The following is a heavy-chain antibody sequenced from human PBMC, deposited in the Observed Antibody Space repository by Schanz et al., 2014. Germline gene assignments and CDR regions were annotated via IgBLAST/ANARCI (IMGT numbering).Heavy chain of an antibody. D-gene: IGHD3-10*01. CDR1: GYTFNNHG. CDR2: MNPNSGNT. Sequence: VQLVESGAEVKKPGASVRVSCKASGYTFNNHGISWVRQAPGQGLEWMGWMNPNSGNTGYAQKFHGRVTMTTDTSTSTAYMELRSLISDDTAVYYCVRDAGWAFGDYHGMDVWGQGTSVTVSS. CDR3: VRDAGWAFGDYHGMDV. V-gene: IGHV1-18*01. J-gene: IGHJ6*02.